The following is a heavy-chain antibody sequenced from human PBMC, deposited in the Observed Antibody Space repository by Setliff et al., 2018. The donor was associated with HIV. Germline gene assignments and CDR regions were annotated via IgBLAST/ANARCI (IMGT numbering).Heavy chain of an antibody. J-gene: IGHJ4*02. CDR2: INHSGIS. CDR3: ARGGGFWSGQLDY. V-gene: IGHV4-34*01. CDR1: GGSFSDHY. D-gene: IGHD3-3*01. Sequence: SETLSLTCAVYGGSFSDHYWSRIRQPPGKGLEWIGDINHSGISNFNPSLKSRVSIPIDTPRSQFSLKLSSVTAADTAVYYCARGGGFWSGQLDYWGQGTLVTVSS.